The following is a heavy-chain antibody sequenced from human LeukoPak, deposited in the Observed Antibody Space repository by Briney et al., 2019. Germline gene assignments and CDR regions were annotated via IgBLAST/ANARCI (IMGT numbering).Heavy chain of an antibody. CDR3: ARSKTPVWWSSGRSGSFDL. V-gene: IGHV3-13*01. CDR1: GFTFSSYD. Sequence: GGSLRLSCAASGFTFSSYDMPWVRQATGKGLEWVSAIGTAGDTYYPGSVKGRFTISRENAKNSLYLQMNSLRAGDTAVYYCARSKTPVWWSSGRSGSFDLWGRGTLVTVSS. CDR2: IGTAGDT. J-gene: IGHJ2*01. D-gene: IGHD6-19*01.